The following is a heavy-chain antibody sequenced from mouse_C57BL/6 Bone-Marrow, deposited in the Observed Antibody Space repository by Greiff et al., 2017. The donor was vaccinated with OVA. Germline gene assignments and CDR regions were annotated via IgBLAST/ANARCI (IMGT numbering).Heavy chain of an antibody. J-gene: IGHJ1*03. Sequence: VQLKESVAELVRPGASVKLSCTASGFNIKNTYMPWVKQRPEQGLEWIGRIDPANGNTKYAPKFQGKATITADTSSNTAYLQLSSLTSEDTAIYYCARDYYGSSDWYFDVWGTGTTVTVSS. V-gene: IGHV14-3*01. CDR3: ARDYYGSSDWYFDV. CDR2: IDPANGNT. D-gene: IGHD1-1*01. CDR1: GFNIKNTY.